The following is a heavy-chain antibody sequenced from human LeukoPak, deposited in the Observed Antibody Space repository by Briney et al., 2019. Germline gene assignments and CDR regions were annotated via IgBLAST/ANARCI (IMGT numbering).Heavy chain of an antibody. CDR2: INPSGGST. CDR1: GYTFTGHY. J-gene: IGHJ4*02. V-gene: IGHV1-46*01. Sequence: ASVKVSCKASGYTFTGHYMHWVRQAPEQGLEWMGIINPSGGSTSYAQKFQGRVTMTRDMSTRTDYMELSSLRSEDTAVYYCARVATITKVFDYWGQGTLVTVSS. CDR3: ARVATITKVFDY. D-gene: IGHD5-12*01.